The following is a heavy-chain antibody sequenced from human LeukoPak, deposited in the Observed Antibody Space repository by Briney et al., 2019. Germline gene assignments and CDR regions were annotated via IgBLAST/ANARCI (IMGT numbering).Heavy chain of an antibody. CDR1: GFTVSSNY. CDR3: AKSVYSSGWHDAFDI. Sequence: PGGSLRLSCAASGFTVSSNYMSWVRQAPGKGLEWVSVIYSGGSTYYADSVKGRFTISRDNSKNTLYLQMNSLRAEDTAVYYCAKSVYSSGWHDAFDIWGQGTMVTVSS. V-gene: IGHV3-66*01. D-gene: IGHD6-19*01. CDR2: IYSGGST. J-gene: IGHJ3*02.